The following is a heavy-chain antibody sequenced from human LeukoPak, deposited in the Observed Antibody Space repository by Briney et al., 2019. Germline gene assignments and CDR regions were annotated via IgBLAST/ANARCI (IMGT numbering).Heavy chain of an antibody. CDR2: FGTRSTSV. CDR3: AREVSEGFDF. Sequence: GGSLRLSCAASGFTFSSYAMSWIRQAPGKGLEWVSSFGTRSTSVYHAGPVKGRFAISRDNAKNSLYLQMNSLRAEDTALYYCAREVSEGFDFWGQGTLVTVSS. J-gene: IGHJ4*02. D-gene: IGHD3-22*01. CDR1: GFTFSSYA. V-gene: IGHV3-21*01.